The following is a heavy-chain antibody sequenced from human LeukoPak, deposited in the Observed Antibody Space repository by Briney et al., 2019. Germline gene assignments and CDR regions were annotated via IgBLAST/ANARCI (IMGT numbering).Heavy chain of an antibody. D-gene: IGHD4-17*01. J-gene: IGHJ6*04. V-gene: IGHV3-33*01. CDR1: GFTFSSYG. Sequence: PGRSLRLSCAASGFTFSSYGMHWVRQAPGKGLEWVAVIWYDGSNKYYADSVKGRFTISRDNSKNMLYLQMNSLRAEDTAVYYCASPGGDYVGVDYYGMDVWGKGTTVTVSS. CDR3: ASPGGDYVGVDYYGMDV. CDR2: IWYDGSNK.